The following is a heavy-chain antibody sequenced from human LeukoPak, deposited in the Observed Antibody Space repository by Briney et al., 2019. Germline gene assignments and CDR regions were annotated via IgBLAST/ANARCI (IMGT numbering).Heavy chain of an antibody. CDR2: IKNIADGGTT. D-gene: IGHD6-19*01. V-gene: IGHV3-15*01. CDR3: TTDPSDYPDY. Sequence: GGSLRLSCVASGLTFINAWMSWVRQAPGKGLEWVGRIKNIADGGTTDYAAPVKGRFTISRDDSKNTLYLLMNSLKTEDTAIYYCTTDPSDYPDYWGQGTLVTVSS. CDR1: GLTFINAW. J-gene: IGHJ4*02.